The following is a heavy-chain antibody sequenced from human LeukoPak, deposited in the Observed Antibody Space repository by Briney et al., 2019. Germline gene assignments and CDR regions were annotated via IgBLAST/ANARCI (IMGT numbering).Heavy chain of an antibody. V-gene: IGHV4-39*07. CDR1: GDSISNSTYY. CDR3: ARDPYSYSSSWPIDY. D-gene: IGHD6-13*01. Sequence: SETLSLTCTVSGDSISNSTYYWGWIRQPPGKGLEWIGTLYYGGTTYYNPSLKSRVTISADTSKNQFSLKLTSVTAADTAVYYCARDPYSYSSSWPIDYRGQGTLVTVSS. CDR2: LYYGGTT. J-gene: IGHJ4*02.